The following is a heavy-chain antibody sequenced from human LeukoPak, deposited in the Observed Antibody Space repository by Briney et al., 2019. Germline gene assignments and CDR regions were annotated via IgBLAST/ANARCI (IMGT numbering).Heavy chain of an antibody. J-gene: IGHJ4*02. CDR3: ARDQWSGMATIGTPDY. Sequence: PGGSLRLSCAASGFTFSSYSMNWVRQAPGKGLEWVSSISSSSSYIYYADSVKGRFTISRDNAKNSLYLQMNSLRAEDTAVYYCARDQWSGMATIGTPDYWGQGTLVTVSS. V-gene: IGHV3-21*01. CDR1: GFTFSSYS. CDR2: ISSSSSYI. D-gene: IGHD5-12*01.